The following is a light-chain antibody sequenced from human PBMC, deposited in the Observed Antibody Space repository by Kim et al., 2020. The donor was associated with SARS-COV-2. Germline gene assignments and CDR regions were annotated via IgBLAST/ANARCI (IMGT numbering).Light chain of an antibody. Sequence: DIQMTQSPSSLSASVGDTVTITCRASQDISNYLAWYQQKAGKVPKLLMYAASTLQSGVPSRFRGSGSGTDFTLTISSLQPEDVAIYFCQNYDRDPLTFGPGTKVDIK. J-gene: IGKJ3*01. CDR1: QDISNY. V-gene: IGKV1-27*01. CDR3: QNYDRDPLT. CDR2: AAS.